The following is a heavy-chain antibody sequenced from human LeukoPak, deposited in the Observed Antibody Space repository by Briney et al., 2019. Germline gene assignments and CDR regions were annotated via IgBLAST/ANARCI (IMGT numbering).Heavy chain of an antibody. Sequence: PSETLSLTCAVYGGSFSGYYWSWIRQPPGKGLEWIGEINHSGSTNYNPSLKSRVTISVDTSKNQFSLKLSSVTAADTAVYYCARDLSRYFDYWGQGTLVTVSS. CDR3: ARDLSRYFDY. D-gene: IGHD3-9*01. CDR2: INHSGST. V-gene: IGHV4-34*01. J-gene: IGHJ4*02. CDR1: GGSFSGYY.